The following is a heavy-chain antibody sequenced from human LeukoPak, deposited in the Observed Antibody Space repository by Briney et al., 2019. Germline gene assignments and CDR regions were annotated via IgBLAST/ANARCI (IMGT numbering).Heavy chain of an antibody. CDR3: ARALTYYYDSSGVGGQDFDF. CDR1: GYSFTSYW. V-gene: IGHV1-69*01. Sequence: KISCKGSGYSFTSYWIDWVRQAPGQGLEWMGGISPIFGTANYAQRFQGRVTITADESTTTAYMELRSLRSEDTAVYYCARALTYYYDSSGVGGQDFDFWGQGTLVTVSS. D-gene: IGHD3-22*01. J-gene: IGHJ4*02. CDR2: ISPIFGTA.